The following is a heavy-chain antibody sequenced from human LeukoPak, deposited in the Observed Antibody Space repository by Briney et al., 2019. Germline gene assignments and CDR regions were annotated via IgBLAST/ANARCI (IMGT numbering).Heavy chain of an antibody. Sequence: GGSLRLSCAASGFTFSSYSMNWVRQAPGKGLEWVPYISSSSSTIYYADSVKGRFTISRDNAKNSMYLQMNGLRVEDMSVYYCARVRGSGNRLGYFDYWGQGTLVTVSS. CDR1: GFTFSSYS. D-gene: IGHD3-10*01. V-gene: IGHV3-48*04. CDR2: ISSSSSTI. J-gene: IGHJ4*02. CDR3: ARVRGSGNRLGYFDY.